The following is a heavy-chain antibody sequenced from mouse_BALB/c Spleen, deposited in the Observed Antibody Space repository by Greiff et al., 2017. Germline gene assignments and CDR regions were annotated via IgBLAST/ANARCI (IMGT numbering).Heavy chain of an antibody. J-gene: IGHJ2*01. Sequence: QVQLKESGAELMKPGASVKISCKATGYTFSSYWIEWVKQRPGHGLEWIGEILPGSGSTNYNEKFKGKATFTADTSSNTAYMQLSSLTSEDSAVYYCASGTTATDYFDYWGQGTTLTVSS. D-gene: IGHD1-2*01. CDR1: GYTFSSYW. V-gene: IGHV1-9*01. CDR3: ASGTTATDYFDY. CDR2: ILPGSGST.